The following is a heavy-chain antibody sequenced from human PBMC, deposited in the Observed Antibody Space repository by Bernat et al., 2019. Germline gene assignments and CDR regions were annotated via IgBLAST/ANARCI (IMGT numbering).Heavy chain of an antibody. CDR3: AKSPEWLASYFDY. CDR1: GLTFKIYG. V-gene: IGHV3-23*04. CDR2: ISGSGGST. Sequence: EVHLVESGGGLVQPGGSLRLSCAASGLTFKIYGMSWVLQAPGKGLEWVSSISGSGGSTFYAESVEGRFTISRDISKSTRFLQMNSLRAEDTAVYYCAKSPEWLASYFDYWGQGTLVTVSS. D-gene: IGHD6-19*01. J-gene: IGHJ4*02.